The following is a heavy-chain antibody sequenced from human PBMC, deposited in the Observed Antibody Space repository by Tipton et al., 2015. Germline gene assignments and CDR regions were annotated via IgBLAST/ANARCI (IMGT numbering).Heavy chain of an antibody. Sequence: LRLSCTVSGGSISSYYWSWIRQPPGKGLEWIGYIYYSGSTNYSPSLKSRVTISVDTSKNQFSLKLSSVTAADTAVYYCARVGYYYGSGSYYHYYYYYGMDVWGQGTTVTVSS. CDR1: GGSISSYY. V-gene: IGHV4-59*01. D-gene: IGHD3-10*01. CDR3: ARVGYYYGSGSYYHYYYYYGMDV. CDR2: IYYSGST. J-gene: IGHJ6*02.